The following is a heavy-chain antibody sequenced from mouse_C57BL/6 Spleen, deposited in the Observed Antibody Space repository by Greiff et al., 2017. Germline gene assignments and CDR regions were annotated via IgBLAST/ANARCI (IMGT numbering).Heavy chain of an antibody. CDR3: ARDDGSYWYFDV. V-gene: IGHV1-72*01. Sequence: QVQLKQSGAELVKPGASVKLSCKASGYTFTSYWMHWVKQRPGRGLEWIGRIDPNSGGTKYNEKLKSKATLTVDKPSSTAYMQLSSLTSEDSSFYYCARDDGSYWYFDVWGTGTTVTVSS. J-gene: IGHJ1*03. CDR2: IDPNSGGT. CDR1: GYTFTSYW. D-gene: IGHD1-1*01.